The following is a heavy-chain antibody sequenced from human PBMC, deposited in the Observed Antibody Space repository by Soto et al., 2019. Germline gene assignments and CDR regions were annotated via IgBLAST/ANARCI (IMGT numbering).Heavy chain of an antibody. CDR2: IITFFGAA. CDR3: ARGGKERFRGPGMDV. CDR1: GGRFSTYA. V-gene: IGHV1-69*01. J-gene: IGHJ6*02. D-gene: IGHD1-1*01. Sequence: QVPLVQSGAEVRKPGSSVRVSCKASGGRFSTYAFNWVRQAPGQGLEWLGGIITFFGAAMYAQKFQGRVTITADESTTTAYMELSGLRSEDTAVYYCARGGKERFRGPGMDVWGQGTTVTVSS.